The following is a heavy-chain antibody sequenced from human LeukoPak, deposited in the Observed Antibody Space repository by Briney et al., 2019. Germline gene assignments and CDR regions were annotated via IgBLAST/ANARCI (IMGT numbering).Heavy chain of an antibody. D-gene: IGHD4-17*01. Sequence: PSETLSLTCTVSGGSISSYYWSWIRQPPGKGLEWIGYIYYSGSTNYNPSLKSRVTISIDTSRNQFSLKLSSVTAADTAVYYCAGGTDYGDYGWFDPWGQGTLVTVSS. CDR3: AGGTDYGDYGWFDP. V-gene: IGHV4-59*08. J-gene: IGHJ5*02. CDR1: GGSISSYY. CDR2: IYYSGST.